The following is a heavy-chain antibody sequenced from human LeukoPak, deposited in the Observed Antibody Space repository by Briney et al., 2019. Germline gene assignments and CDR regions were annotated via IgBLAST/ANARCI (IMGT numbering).Heavy chain of an antibody. CDR2: ISSSSSYI. V-gene: IGHV3-21*01. J-gene: IGHJ4*02. CDR1: GFTFSSYS. Sequence: GGSLRLSCAASGFTFSSYSMNWVRQAPGKGLEWVSSISSSSSYIYYADSVKGRFTISRDNAKNSLYLQMNSLRAEDTAVYYCARDRETGSGSATDYWGQGTLVTVSS. CDR3: ARDRETGSGSATDY. D-gene: IGHD6-19*01.